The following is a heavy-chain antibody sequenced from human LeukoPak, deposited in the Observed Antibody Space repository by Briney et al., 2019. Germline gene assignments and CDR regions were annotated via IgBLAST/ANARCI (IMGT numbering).Heavy chain of an antibody. CDR2: IYYSGST. CDR3: AREVIATAGYDY. J-gene: IGHJ4*02. D-gene: IGHD6-13*01. V-gene: IGHV4-59*01. CDR1: GGSISSYY. Sequence: SETLSLTCTVSGGSISSYYWSWIRQPPGKGLEWIGYIYYSGSTSYNPSLKSRVTISVDTSKNQFSLRLSSVTAADTAVYYCAREVIATAGYDYWGQGTLVIVSS.